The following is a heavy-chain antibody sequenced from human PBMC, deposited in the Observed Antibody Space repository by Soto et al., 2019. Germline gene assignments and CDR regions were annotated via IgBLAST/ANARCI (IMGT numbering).Heavy chain of an antibody. CDR1: GFTFSDYS. J-gene: IGHJ4*02. CDR3: ARDLMEALRQLWPGGY. Sequence: QVQLVESGGGLVKPGGSLRLSCAASGFTFSDYSMSWMRQAPGKGLEWIAYVSISGATRYADSVGGRFTISRDNAKKSVYLQMNSLRVEDTAVYYCARDLMEALRQLWPGGYWGQGTLVSVSS. D-gene: IGHD5-18*01. V-gene: IGHV3-11*01. CDR2: VSISGAT.